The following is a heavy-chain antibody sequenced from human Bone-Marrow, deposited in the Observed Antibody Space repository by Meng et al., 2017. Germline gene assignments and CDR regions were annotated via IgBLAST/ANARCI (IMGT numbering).Heavy chain of an antibody. J-gene: IGHJ4*02. Sequence: GGSLRLSCVASGLSFTDAWMSWVRQAPGKGLEWVGRIKRNSDGGTIDYAAPVKGRFTISRDDSKNTLYLQMNSLRAEDTAVYYCANFGSGIPYWGQGTLVTVSS. D-gene: IGHD3-10*01. CDR2: IKRNSDGGTI. CDR1: GLSFTDAW. V-gene: IGHV3-15*01. CDR3: ANFGSGIPY.